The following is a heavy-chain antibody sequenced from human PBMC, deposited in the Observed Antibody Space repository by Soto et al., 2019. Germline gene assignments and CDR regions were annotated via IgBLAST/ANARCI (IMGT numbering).Heavy chain of an antibody. CDR3: ARGRDPYYYGMDV. CDR2: IWYDGSNK. Sequence: QVQLVESGGGVVQPGRSLRLSCAASGFTFSSYGMHWVRQAPGKGLEWVAVIWYDGSNKYYADSVKGRFTISRDNSKNTLYLQMTSLRAEDTAVYYCARGRDPYYYGMDVWGQGSTVTVSS. CDR1: GFTFSSYG. V-gene: IGHV3-33*01. J-gene: IGHJ6*02.